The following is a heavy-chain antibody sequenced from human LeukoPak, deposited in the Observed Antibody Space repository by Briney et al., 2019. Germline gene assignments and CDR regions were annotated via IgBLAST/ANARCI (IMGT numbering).Heavy chain of an antibody. CDR1: GGSISPYY. D-gene: IGHD6-13*01. CDR2: IYYNGNT. J-gene: IGHJ5*02. Sequence: SETLSLTCTVSGGSISPYYWTWIRQPPGKGLEWIGYIYYNGNTNYNPSLKSRITISVDTSKNQFSLRLKSVTAADTAVYYCARGPLSSRTTWAWFDPWGQGTLVTVSS. CDR3: ARGPLSSRTTWAWFDP. V-gene: IGHV4-59*01.